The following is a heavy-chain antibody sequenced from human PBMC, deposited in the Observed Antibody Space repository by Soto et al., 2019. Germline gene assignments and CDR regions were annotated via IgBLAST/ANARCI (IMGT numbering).Heavy chain of an antibody. J-gene: IGHJ4*02. CDR2: TDPSDSYS. D-gene: IGHD1-26*01. Sequence: GESLKISCKGSGYSFTNYWISWVRQMPGKGLEWMGRTDPSDSYSNYSPSFQGHVTISADKSISTAYLQRSSLKASDTAMYYCAREFSVTWDYWGQGTLVTVSS. CDR1: GYSFTNYW. V-gene: IGHV5-10-1*01. CDR3: AREFSVTWDY.